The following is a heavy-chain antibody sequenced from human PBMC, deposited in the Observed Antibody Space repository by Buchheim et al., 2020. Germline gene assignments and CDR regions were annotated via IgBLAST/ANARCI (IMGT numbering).Heavy chain of an antibody. V-gene: IGHV3-66*04. D-gene: IGHD4-11*01. CDR1: GFTVSSNY. CDR3: ARLNYAEKYYYYYGMDV. CDR2: IYSGGST. Sequence: EVQLVESGGGLVQPGGSLRLSCAASGFTVSSNYMSWVRQAPGKGLEWVSVIYSGGSTYYADSVKGRFTISRDKSKNTLYPQMNSLRAEDTAVYYCARLNYAEKYYYYYGMDVWGQGTT. J-gene: IGHJ6*02.